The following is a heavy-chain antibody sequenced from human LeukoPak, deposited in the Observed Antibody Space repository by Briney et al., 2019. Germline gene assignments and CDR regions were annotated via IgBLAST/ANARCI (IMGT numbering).Heavy chain of an antibody. J-gene: IGHJ4*02. Sequence: PSQTLSLTCAVSGGSISSGGYSWSWIRQPPGKGLEWIGYIYHSGSTYYNPSLKSRVTISVDRSKNQFSLKLSSVTAADTAVYYCARAVTTVTESTIGYWGQGTLVTVSS. CDR2: IYHSGST. D-gene: IGHD4-17*01. CDR3: ARAVTTVTESTIGY. V-gene: IGHV4-30-2*01. CDR1: GGSISSGGYS.